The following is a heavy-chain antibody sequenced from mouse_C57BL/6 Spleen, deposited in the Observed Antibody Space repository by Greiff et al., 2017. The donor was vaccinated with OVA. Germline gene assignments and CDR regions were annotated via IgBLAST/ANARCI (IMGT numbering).Heavy chain of an antibody. D-gene: IGHD2-4*01. CDR3: ARRGDYYDYDRAMDY. V-gene: IGHV1-50*01. CDR2: IDPSDSYT. J-gene: IGHJ4*01. CDR1: GYTFTSYW. Sequence: QVQLQQPGAELVKPGASVKLSCKASGYTFTSYWMPWVKQRPGQGLEWIGEIDPSDSYTNYNQKFKGKATLTVDTSSSTAYMQLSSLTSEDSAVYYCARRGDYYDYDRAMDYWGQGTSVTVSS.